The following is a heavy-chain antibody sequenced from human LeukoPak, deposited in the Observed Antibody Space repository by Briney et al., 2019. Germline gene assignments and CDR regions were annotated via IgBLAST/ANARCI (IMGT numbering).Heavy chain of an antibody. Sequence: GGSLRLSCAASGFTFSSYAMHWVRQAPGKGLEWVAVISYDGSNKYYADSVKGRFTISRDNSKNTLYSQMNSLRAEDTAVYYCARDGDTYYYDSSGYYAGHYYYYYYMDVWGKGTTVTVSS. CDR1: GFTFSSYA. D-gene: IGHD3-22*01. CDR2: ISYDGSNK. CDR3: ARDGDTYYYDSSGYYAGHYYYYYYMDV. J-gene: IGHJ6*03. V-gene: IGHV3-30*04.